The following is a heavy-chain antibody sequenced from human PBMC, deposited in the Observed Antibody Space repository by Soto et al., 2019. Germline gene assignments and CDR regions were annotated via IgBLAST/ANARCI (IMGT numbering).Heavy chain of an antibody. Sequence: GGSLRLSCAASGFTFSNAWINWVRQATGKGLEWVGRIKSKTDGGTTDYAEPVKGRFAISRDDSNNMVYLQMNSLKIEDTAVYYCTTDSYSTIIIVRFDYWGHGTLVTVSS. CDR3: TTDSYSTIIIVRFDY. J-gene: IGHJ4*01. CDR2: IKSKTDGGTT. CDR1: GFTFSNAW. D-gene: IGHD3-22*01. V-gene: IGHV3-15*07.